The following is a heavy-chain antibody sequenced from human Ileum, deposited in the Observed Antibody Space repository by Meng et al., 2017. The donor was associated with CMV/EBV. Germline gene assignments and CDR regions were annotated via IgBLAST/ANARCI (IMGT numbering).Heavy chain of an antibody. V-gene: IGHV4-61*01. D-gene: IGHD1-1*01. CDR3: ARSTTGPGDY. CDR1: GGSVTSGNYY. J-gene: IGHJ4*02. CDR2: IYYTGSS. Sequence: CTVSGGSVTSGNYYWNWIRQPPGEGLEWIGWIYYTGSSSYNPSLKSRATITLDTSKNQFSLKVTSVTAADTAVYYCARSTTGPGDYWGQGTLVTVSS.